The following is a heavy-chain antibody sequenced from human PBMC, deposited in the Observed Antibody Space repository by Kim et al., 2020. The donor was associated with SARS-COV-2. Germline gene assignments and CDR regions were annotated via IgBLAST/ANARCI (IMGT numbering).Heavy chain of an antibody. V-gene: IGHV5-51*01. CDR2: IYPGDSDT. D-gene: IGHD1-1*01. Sequence: GESLKISCKGSCYFFIIFWICVFLLLPFIFLEWMGIIYPGDSDTRYSPSFQGQVTISADMSISTAYLQWSSLKASDTAMYYCARPGYGQAFDAFDIWGQGTMVTVSS. J-gene: IGHJ3*02. CDR3: ARPGYGQAFDAFDI. CDR1: CYFFIIFW.